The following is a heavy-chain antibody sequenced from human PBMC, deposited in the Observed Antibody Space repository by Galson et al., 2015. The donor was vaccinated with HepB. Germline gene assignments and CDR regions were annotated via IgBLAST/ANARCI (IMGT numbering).Heavy chain of an antibody. J-gene: IGHJ6*03. Sequence: SVKVSCKASGYTFTTYYMHWVRQAPGQGLEWMGIINPSGGSTNYAQRFQGRVTMTRDTSTSTVYMELSSLRSEDTAVYYCARDRGYSSSSGYYYMDVWGKGTTVTVSS. CDR3: ARDRGYSSSSGYYYMDV. CDR1: GYTFTTYY. V-gene: IGHV1-46*01. CDR2: INPSGGST. D-gene: IGHD6-6*01.